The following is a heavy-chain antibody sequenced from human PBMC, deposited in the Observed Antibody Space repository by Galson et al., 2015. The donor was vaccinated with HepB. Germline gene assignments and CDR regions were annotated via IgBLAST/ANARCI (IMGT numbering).Heavy chain of an antibody. D-gene: IGHD2-21*02. V-gene: IGHV1-69*02. CDR1: GGTFSSYT. J-gene: IGHJ4*02. CDR3: ARGVDCGGDCYSY. CDR2: IIPILGIA. Sequence: SVKVSCKASGGTFSSYTISWVRQAPGQGLEWMGRIIPILGIANYAQKFQGRVTITADKSTSTAYMELSSLRSEDTAVYYCARGVDCGGDCYSYWGQGTLVTVSS.